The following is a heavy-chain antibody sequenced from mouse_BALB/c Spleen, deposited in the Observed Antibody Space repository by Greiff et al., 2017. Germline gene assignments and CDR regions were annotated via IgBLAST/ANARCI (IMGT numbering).Heavy chain of an antibody. CDR3: ARYDGNYVSAMDY. J-gene: IGHJ4*01. CDR1: GDSITSGY. CDR2: ISYSGST. D-gene: IGHD2-1*01. Sequence: EVKVVESGPSLVKPSQTLSLTCSVTGDSITSGYWNWIRKFPGNKLEYMGYISYSGSTYYNPSLKSRISITRDTSKNQYYLQLNSVTTEDTATYYCARYDGNYVSAMDYWGQGTSVTVSS. V-gene: IGHV3-8*02.